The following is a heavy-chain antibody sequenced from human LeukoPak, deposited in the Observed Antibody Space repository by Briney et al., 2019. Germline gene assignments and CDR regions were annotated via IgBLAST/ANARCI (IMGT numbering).Heavy chain of an antibody. D-gene: IGHD3-22*01. Sequence: GESLNFSCTASGYTFTTNWIGWVRQLPGKGLEWMAIIHPADSDTRYRPSFQRQASISVDTSITTAYLQSSRLNASATALYYCTMGWRWTYYDPASYWSQGTLIIVSS. CDR1: GYTFTTNW. CDR2: IHPADSDT. V-gene: IGHV5-51*01. CDR3: TMGWRWTYYDPASY. J-gene: IGHJ4*02.